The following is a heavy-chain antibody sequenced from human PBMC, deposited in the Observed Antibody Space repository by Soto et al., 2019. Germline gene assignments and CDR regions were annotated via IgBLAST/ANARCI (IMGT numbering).Heavy chain of an antibody. J-gene: IGHJ4*01. CDR2: IFHSGNA. Sequence: SETLSLTCTVSGGSTINVYWSWIRQAPGKGLEWIGFIFHSGNAKYNPSLKSRVTISVDTSKNQFSLSLDSVTAADTAVYFCARAHAPTLPFDSWGQGTLVTVSS. CDR3: ARAHAPTLPFDS. CDR1: GGSTINVY. V-gene: IGHV4-59*01. D-gene: IGHD2-15*01.